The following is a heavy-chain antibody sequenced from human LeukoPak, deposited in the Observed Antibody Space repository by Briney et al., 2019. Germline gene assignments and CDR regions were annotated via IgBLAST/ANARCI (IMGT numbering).Heavy chain of an antibody. Sequence: KPSETLSLTCNVSGGSINSNNHYWGWIRQPPGKGLEWLGSINYSGTIFYSPSLNSRVTISVDTSGNQISLRLISLTAADTAVYFCARRSPPSVRGLILFDPWGRGTQVIVSS. D-gene: IGHD3-10*02. CDR1: GGSINSNNHY. CDR3: ARRSPPSVRGLILFDP. J-gene: IGHJ5*02. CDR2: INYSGTI. V-gene: IGHV4-39*01.